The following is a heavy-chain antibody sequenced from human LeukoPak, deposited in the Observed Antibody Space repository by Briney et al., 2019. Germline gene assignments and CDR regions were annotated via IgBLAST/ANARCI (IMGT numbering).Heavy chain of an antibody. D-gene: IGHD3-22*01. V-gene: IGHV4-59*11. CDR1: GGSLSGHY. Sequence: PSETLSLTCTVSGGSLSGHYWSWIRHPQGKRLEGIGYVSYTGRTKYNPSLQSRVTISIDTSKSQFSLKLPSVTSADTAVYSCARLLDNDISGDPDTFDVWGQGTTVIVSS. CDR3: ARLLDNDISGDPDTFDV. CDR2: VSYTGRT. J-gene: IGHJ3*01.